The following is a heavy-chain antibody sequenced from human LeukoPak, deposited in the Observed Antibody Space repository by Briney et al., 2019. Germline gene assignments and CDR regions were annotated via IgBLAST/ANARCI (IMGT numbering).Heavy chain of an antibody. Sequence: PGGSLRLSCTVSEFTFSNFWMSWVRQAPGTGLEWVANIEQDGSETYYVDSVKGRFTISRDNAKNSLYLQMNSLRVEDTAVYYCARGSSSWHSTLSAFDFWGQGTLVTVSS. CDR1: EFTFSNFW. J-gene: IGHJ4*02. V-gene: IGHV3-7*01. CDR2: IEQDGSET. D-gene: IGHD6-13*01. CDR3: ARGSSSWHSTLSAFDF.